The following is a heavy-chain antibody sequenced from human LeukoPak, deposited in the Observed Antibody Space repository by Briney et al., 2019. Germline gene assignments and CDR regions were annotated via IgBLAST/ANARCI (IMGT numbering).Heavy chain of an antibody. Sequence: GGSLRLSCAASGFTFSSYNVNWVRQAPGKGLEWVSSITTGNSFLYFADSVKGRFTISRDHANNPLYLQMNSLRADDTAVYYCARGAATRKSGFYYYMDVWGKGTTVTVSS. V-gene: IGHV3-21*01. CDR1: GFTFSSYN. D-gene: IGHD5-12*01. CDR2: ITTGNSFL. J-gene: IGHJ6*03. CDR3: ARGAATRKSGFYYYMDV.